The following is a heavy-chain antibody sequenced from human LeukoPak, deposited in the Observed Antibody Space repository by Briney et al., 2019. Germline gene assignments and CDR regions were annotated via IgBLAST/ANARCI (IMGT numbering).Heavy chain of an antibody. J-gene: IGHJ4*02. V-gene: IGHV4-59*01. D-gene: IGHD6-13*01. CDR3: ARGGGIAAAVDFDY. Sequence: PSETLSLTCTVSGGSMSSYYWSWIRQPPGKGLEWIGYIYYSGSTKYNPSLKSRVTISVDMSKNQFSLKVSSVTAADTAVYYCARGGGIAAAVDFDYWGQGTLVTVSS. CDR1: GGSMSSYY. CDR2: IYYSGST.